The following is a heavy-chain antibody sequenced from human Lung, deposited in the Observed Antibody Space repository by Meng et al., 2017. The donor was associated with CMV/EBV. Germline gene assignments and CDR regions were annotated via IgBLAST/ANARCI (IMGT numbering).Heavy chain of an antibody. CDR1: GFSFNSYA. Sequence: GEXXKISCAASGFSFNSYAMTWVRQAPGKGLEWVSGISGSGGSTYYADSVKGRFTISRDNSKNALYLEMNSLRAEDTAVYYCARVPHRWFGERPLDRFDVWGQGTTVTVSS. CDR2: ISGSGGST. D-gene: IGHD3-10*01. V-gene: IGHV3-23*01. CDR3: ARVPHRWFGERPLDRFDV. J-gene: IGHJ6*02.